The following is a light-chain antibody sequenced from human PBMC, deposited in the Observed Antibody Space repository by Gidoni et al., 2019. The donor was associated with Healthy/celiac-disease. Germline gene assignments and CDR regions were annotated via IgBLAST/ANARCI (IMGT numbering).Light chain of an antibody. CDR2: QDS. Sequence: SYELTQPPSVSVSPGQTASITCAGDTLGDKYACWYQQKPGQPPVLVIYQDSKRPSGIPERFSGSNSGNTATLTISGTQAMDEADYYCQAWDSSTLIVFGTGTKVTVL. CDR3: QAWDSSTLIV. V-gene: IGLV3-1*01. J-gene: IGLJ1*01. CDR1: TLGDKY.